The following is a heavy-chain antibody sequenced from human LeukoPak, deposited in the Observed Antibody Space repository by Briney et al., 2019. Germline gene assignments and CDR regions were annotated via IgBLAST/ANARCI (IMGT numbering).Heavy chain of an antibody. CDR3: ARDGYNIDAFDS. J-gene: IGHJ3*02. D-gene: IGHD1-1*01. V-gene: IGHV4-34*01. CDR2: INHSGST. Sequence: SETLSLTCADYGGSLCGYYWCWMRHPPGTGLECIGEINHSGSTKYNPSLMSRVTISVDKSKNQFSLKLSCVTAADTAVYYCARDGYNIDAFDSWGQGTMVTVSS. CDR1: GGSLCGYY.